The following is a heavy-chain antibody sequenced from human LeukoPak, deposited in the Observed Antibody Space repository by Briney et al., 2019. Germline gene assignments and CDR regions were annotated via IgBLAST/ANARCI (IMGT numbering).Heavy chain of an antibody. J-gene: IGHJ4*02. CDR3: ARDRLDYYGSGSYYNGLDY. CDR2: IIPIFGTA. CDR1: GGTFSSYA. V-gene: IGHV1-69*13. D-gene: IGHD3-10*01. Sequence: SVKVSCKASGGTFSSYAISWVRQAPGQGLEWMGGIIPIFGTANYAQKFQGRVTITADESTSTAYMELSSLRSEDTAVYYCARDRLDYYGSGSYYNGLDYWGQGTLVAVSS.